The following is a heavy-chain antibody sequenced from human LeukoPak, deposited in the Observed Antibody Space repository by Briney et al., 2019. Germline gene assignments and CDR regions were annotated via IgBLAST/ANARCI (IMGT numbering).Heavy chain of an antibody. J-gene: IGHJ4*02. D-gene: IGHD2-15*01. CDR2: IWYDGSNK. CDR3: AKDVGYCSGGSCYASYYFDY. V-gene: IGHV3-33*06. CDR1: GFTFSGYG. Sequence: GGSLRLSCAASGFTFSGYGMHWVRQAPGKGLEWVAVIWYDGSNKYYADSVKGRFTISRDNSKNTLYQQMNSLRAEDTAVYYCAKDVGYCSGGSCYASYYFDYWGRGTLVSVSS.